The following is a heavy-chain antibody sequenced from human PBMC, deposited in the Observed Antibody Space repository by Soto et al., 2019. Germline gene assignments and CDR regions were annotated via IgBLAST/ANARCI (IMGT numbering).Heavy chain of an antibody. CDR3: ARSQGSSTSLEIYYYYYYGMDV. Sequence: QVQLVQPGAGWKKPGSSVKVSCKASGGTFGSYAISWVRQAPGQGLEWMGGIIPIPGTANYAQKFQGRVTIAADESTSTAYMELSSLRSEDTAVYYCARSQGSSTSLEIYYYYYYGMDVWGQGTTVTVSS. D-gene: IGHD2-2*01. V-gene: IGHV1-69*01. CDR2: IIPIPGTA. CDR1: GGTFGSYA. J-gene: IGHJ6*02.